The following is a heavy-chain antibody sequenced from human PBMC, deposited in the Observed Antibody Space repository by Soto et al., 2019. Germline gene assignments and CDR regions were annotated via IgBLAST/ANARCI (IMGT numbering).Heavy chain of an antibody. J-gene: IGHJ4*02. Sequence: PSQTLSLTCAMSGDSVSSNSPAWRWIRHCPSRGLEWLGRTYYRSKWYNDYAVSVKSRITINPDTSKNQFSLQLNSVTPEDTAVYYCARVAVAGKYYFDYWGQGTLVTVS. CDR3: ARVAVAGKYYFDY. D-gene: IGHD6-19*01. CDR2: TYYRSKWYN. V-gene: IGHV6-1*01. CDR1: GDSVSSNSPA.